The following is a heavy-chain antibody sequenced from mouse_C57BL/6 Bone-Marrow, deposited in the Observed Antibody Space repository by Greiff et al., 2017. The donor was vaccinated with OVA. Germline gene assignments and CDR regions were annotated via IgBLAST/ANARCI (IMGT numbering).Heavy chain of an antibody. CDR1: GYTFTSYW. CDR2: IHPNSGST. J-gene: IGHJ3*01. Sequence: QVQLKQPGAELVKPGASVKLSCKASGYTFTSYWMHWVKQRPGQGLEWIGMIHPNSGSTNYNEKFKSKATLTVDKSSSTAYMQLSSLTSEDSAVYYCAREEDYGSSAAWFAYWGQGTLVTVSA. V-gene: IGHV1-64*01. D-gene: IGHD1-1*01. CDR3: AREEDYGSSAAWFAY.